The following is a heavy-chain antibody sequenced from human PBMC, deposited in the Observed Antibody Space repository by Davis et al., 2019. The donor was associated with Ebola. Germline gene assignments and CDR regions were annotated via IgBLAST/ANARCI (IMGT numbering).Heavy chain of an antibody. Sequence: PGGSLRLSCAASGFTFSSYAMHWVRQAPGKGLEWVAVISYDGSNKYYADSVKGRFTISRDNSKNTLYLQMNSLRAEDTAVYYCAKDRWSTVTTRGGGFDPWGQGTLVTVSS. CDR2: ISYDGSNK. CDR1: GFTFSSYA. CDR3: AKDRWSTVTTRGGGFDP. D-gene: IGHD4-17*01. J-gene: IGHJ5*02. V-gene: IGHV3-30-3*01.